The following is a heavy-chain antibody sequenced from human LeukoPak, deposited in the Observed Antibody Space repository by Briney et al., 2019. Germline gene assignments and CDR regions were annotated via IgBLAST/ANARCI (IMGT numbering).Heavy chain of an antibody. J-gene: IGHJ6*03. Sequence: ASVTVSCKASGYTFTGYYMHWVRQPHGPGLERMGWINPNSGGTNYAQKFQGRVTMTRDTSISTAYMELSRLRSDDTAVYYCARVGAMVRNYYYYYMDVWGKGTTVTISS. CDR1: GYTFTGYY. CDR2: INPNSGGT. D-gene: IGHD5-18*01. V-gene: IGHV1-2*02. CDR3: ARVGAMVRNYYYYYMDV.